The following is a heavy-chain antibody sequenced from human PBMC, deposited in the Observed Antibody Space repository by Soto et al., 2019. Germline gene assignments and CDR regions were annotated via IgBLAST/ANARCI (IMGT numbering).Heavy chain of an antibody. CDR3: ERYEAYCYGRDV. CDR1: GFTFRNYE. CDR2: ISNTGGTI. Sequence: PGGSLRLSCTPSGFTFRNYEINWVRQAPGKGLEWVSYISNTGGTIHYADSVKGRFTISRDNAKNSLYLQINSLRAEDTAVYYCERYEAYCYGRDVGGEGTKVTAPS. V-gene: IGHV3-48*03. J-gene: IGHJ6*04. D-gene: IGHD2-21*01.